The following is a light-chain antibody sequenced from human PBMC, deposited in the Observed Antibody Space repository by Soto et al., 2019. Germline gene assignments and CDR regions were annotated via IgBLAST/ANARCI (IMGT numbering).Light chain of an antibody. Sequence: EIVLTQSPGTLSLSPGERATLSCRASQSVSSSYLAWYQQKLDQAPRLLIYGASSRSTGIPDRFSGSGSGTDFTLTISRLEPEDFAVYYCQQYGSLPWTFGQGTKVEIK. CDR1: QSVSSSY. V-gene: IGKV3-20*01. CDR3: QQYGSLPWT. CDR2: GAS. J-gene: IGKJ1*01.